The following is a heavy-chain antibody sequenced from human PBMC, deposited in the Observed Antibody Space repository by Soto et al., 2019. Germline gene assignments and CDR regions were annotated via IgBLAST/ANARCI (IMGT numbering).Heavy chain of an antibody. Sequence: PSETLSLTCTVSGGSISGYYWNWIRQSPGKGLEWIGSIYYSGNTNYNPSLKSRVTISVDMSKNQFSLKLSSVTAADTAVYYCARQEAFLWFGELLTNWFDPWGLGTLVTVSS. CDR2: IYYSGNT. CDR3: ARQEAFLWFGELLTNWFDP. V-gene: IGHV4-59*08. D-gene: IGHD3-10*01. J-gene: IGHJ5*02. CDR1: GGSISGYY.